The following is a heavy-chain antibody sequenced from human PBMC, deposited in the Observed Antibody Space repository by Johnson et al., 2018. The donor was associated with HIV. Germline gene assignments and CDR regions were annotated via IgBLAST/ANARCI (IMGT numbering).Heavy chain of an antibody. Sequence: VQLVESGGGVVQPGGSLRLSCAASGFTVSSNYMSWVRQAPGKGLEWVSVIYSGGSTYYADSVTGRFTISRDNSKNTLYLQMNSLRAEDTALYYCAKDHDYYDSSGSILGAFDIWGQGTMVTVSS. D-gene: IGHD3-22*01. V-gene: IGHV3-66*02. CDR2: IYSGGST. CDR3: AKDHDYYDSSGSILGAFDI. CDR1: GFTVSSNY. J-gene: IGHJ3*02.